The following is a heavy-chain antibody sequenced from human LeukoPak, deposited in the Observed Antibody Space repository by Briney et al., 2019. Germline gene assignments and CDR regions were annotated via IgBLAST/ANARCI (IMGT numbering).Heavy chain of an antibody. CDR2: ISAYNGNT. CDR3: ARAVVTSLRYVDWLVSIDY. V-gene: IGHV1-18*01. CDR1: GYTFPSYV. D-gene: IGHD3-9*01. Sequence: AAVTVSCMGSGYTFPSYVISWVRQAPGQGLDWMGWISAYNGNTNYAQKLQGRVTMTTDTSTSTAYMELRRLRSDDTAVYYCARAVVTSLRYVDWLVSIDYWGQGTLVTVSS. J-gene: IGHJ4*02.